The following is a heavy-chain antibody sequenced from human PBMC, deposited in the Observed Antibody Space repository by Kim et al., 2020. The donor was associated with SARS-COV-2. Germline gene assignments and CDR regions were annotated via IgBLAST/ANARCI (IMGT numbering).Heavy chain of an antibody. CDR1: GGSISSSSYY. CDR2: IYYSGST. D-gene: IGHD3-16*02. CDR3: ARAGIMITFGGVIANNHFDY. J-gene: IGHJ4*02. Sequence: SETLSLTCTVSGGSISSSSYYWGWIRQPPGKGLEWIGSIYYSGSTYYNPSLKSRVTISVDTSKNQFSLKLSCVTAADTAVYYCARAGIMITFGGVIANNHFDYWGQGTLVTVSA. V-gene: IGHV4-39*01.